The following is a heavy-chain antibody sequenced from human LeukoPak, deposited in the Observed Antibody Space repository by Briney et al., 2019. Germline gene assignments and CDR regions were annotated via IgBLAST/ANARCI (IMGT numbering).Heavy chain of an antibody. CDR1: GFTFSNYW. J-gene: IGHJ4*02. CDR2: INSDGSTT. CDR3: AKDGGSSWHYFDY. V-gene: IGHV3-74*01. Sequence: PGGSLRLSCAASGFTFSNYWMHWVRQAPGKGLVWVSRINSDGSTTNYADSVKGRFTISRDNAKNTLYLQMNSLRAEDTAVYYCAKDGGSSWHYFDYWGQGTLVTVSS. D-gene: IGHD6-13*01.